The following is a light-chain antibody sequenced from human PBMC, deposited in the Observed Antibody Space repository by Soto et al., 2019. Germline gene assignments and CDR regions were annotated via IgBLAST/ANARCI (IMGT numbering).Light chain of an antibody. J-gene: IGKJ1*01. V-gene: IGKV3-11*01. CDR3: QQRET. CDR2: DAS. Sequence: EIVLTQSPATLSLSPGERATLSCRASQSVSSYLALYQQKPGQAPRLLIYDASNRATGIPARFSGSGSGTDFTLTISSLEPEDFAVYYCQQRETFGQGTKVDI. CDR1: QSVSSY.